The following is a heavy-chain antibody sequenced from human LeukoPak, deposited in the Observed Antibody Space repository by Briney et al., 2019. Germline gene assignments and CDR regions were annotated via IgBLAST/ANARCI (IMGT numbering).Heavy chain of an antibody. CDR1: GGSISSYY. Sequence: SVTLSLTCTVSGGSISSYYWSWIRQPPGKGLEWIGYIYYSGSTNYNPSLKSRVTISVDTSKNQFSLKLSSVTAADTAVYYCARLYDSSGYSDAFDIWGQGTMVTVSS. CDR3: ARLYDSSGYSDAFDI. CDR2: IYYSGST. V-gene: IGHV4-59*08. D-gene: IGHD3-22*01. J-gene: IGHJ3*02.